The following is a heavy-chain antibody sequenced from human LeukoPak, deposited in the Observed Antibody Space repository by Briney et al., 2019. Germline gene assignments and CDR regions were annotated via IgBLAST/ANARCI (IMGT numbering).Heavy chain of an antibody. CDR2: INHSGST. CDR1: GGSISSSSYY. CDR3: ASPHLPTASWGAGFDY. D-gene: IGHD1-26*01. J-gene: IGHJ4*02. V-gene: IGHV4-39*07. Sequence: PSETLSLTCTVSGGSISSSSYYWGWIRQPPGKGLEWIGEINHSGSTNYNPSLKSRVTISVDTSKNQFSLKLSSVTAADTAVYYCASPHLPTASWGAGFDYWGQGTLVTVSS.